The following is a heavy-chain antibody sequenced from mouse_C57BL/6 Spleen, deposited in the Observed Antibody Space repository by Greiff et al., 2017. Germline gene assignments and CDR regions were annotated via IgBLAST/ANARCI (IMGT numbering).Heavy chain of an antibody. D-gene: IGHD1-1*01. CDR2: IYPGDGDP. J-gene: IGHJ1*03. CDR1: GYAFSSYW. Sequence: QVQLQQSGAELVKPGASVKISCKASGYAFSSYWMNWVQQRPGKGLEWIGQIYPGDGDPNYNGKFKGKATLTADKSSSTAYMQLSSLTSEDSAVYFCARRGGSSPYWYFDVWGTGTTVTVAS. CDR3: ARRGGSSPYWYFDV. V-gene: IGHV1-80*01.